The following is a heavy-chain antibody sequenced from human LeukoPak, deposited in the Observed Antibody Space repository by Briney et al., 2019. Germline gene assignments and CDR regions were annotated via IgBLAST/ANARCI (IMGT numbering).Heavy chain of an antibody. CDR2: MNPNSGNT. Sequence: GASVKVSCXASGYTFTSYDINWVRQATGQGLEWMGWMNPNSGNTGYAQKFQGRVTMTRNTSISTAYMELSSLRSEDTAVYYCARGNYDFWSGYSPFDYWGQGTLVTVSS. V-gene: IGHV1-8*01. D-gene: IGHD3-3*01. CDR3: ARGNYDFWSGYSPFDY. J-gene: IGHJ4*02. CDR1: GYTFTSYD.